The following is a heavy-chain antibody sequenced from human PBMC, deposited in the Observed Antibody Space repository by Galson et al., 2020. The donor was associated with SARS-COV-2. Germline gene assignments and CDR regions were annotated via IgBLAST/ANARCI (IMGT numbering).Heavy chain of an antibody. J-gene: IGHJ3*02. CDR1: GGSISSSNW. Sequence: ASETLSLTCAVSGGSISSSNWWSWVRQPPGKGLEWIGEIYHSGSTNYNPSLKSRVTISVDKSKNQFSLKLSSVTAADTAVYYCARDPDNYYDSSGYTGGAFDIWGQGTMVTVSS. D-gene: IGHD3-22*01. CDR2: IYHSGST. CDR3: ARDPDNYYDSSGYTGGAFDI. V-gene: IGHV4-4*02.